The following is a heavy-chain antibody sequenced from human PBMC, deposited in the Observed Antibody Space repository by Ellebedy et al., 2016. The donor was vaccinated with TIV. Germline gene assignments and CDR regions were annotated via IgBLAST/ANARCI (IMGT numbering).Heavy chain of an antibody. CDR1: GFTVSNNY. Sequence: GESLKISCAASGFTVSNNYMSWLRQAPGKGLEWVSIIYSDGTTHYADSVKGRFTISRDNAKNTVYLQMNSLRAEDTAVYYCARATLGFDYWGQGALVTVSS. CDR2: IYSDGTT. D-gene: IGHD1-26*01. J-gene: IGHJ4*02. CDR3: ARATLGFDY. V-gene: IGHV3-53*01.